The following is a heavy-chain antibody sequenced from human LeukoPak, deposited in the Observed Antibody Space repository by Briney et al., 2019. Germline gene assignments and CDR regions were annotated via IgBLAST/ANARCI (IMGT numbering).Heavy chain of an antibody. CDR1: GFTFSSYS. CDR2: ISSSSSTI. V-gene: IGHV3-48*02. Sequence: PGGSLRLSCAASGFTFSSYSMNWVHQAPGKGLEWVSYISSSSSTIYYADSVKGRFTISRDNAKNSLYLQMNSLRDEDTAVYYCARDPYYYDSSGYSKFDYWGQGTLVTVSS. D-gene: IGHD3-22*01. CDR3: ARDPYYYDSSGYSKFDY. J-gene: IGHJ4*02.